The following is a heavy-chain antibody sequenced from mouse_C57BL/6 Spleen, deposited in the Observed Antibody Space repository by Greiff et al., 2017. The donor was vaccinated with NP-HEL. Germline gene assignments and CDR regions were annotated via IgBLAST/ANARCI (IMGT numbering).Heavy chain of an antibody. CDR3: ARRDAMDY. Sequence: DVKLVESGGGLVKPGGSLKLSCAASGFTFSDYGMHWVRQAPEKGLEWVAYISSGGSTIYYADTVKGRFTISRDNAKNTLFLQMTSLRSEDTAMYYCARRDAMDYWGQGTSVTVSS. V-gene: IGHV5-17*01. J-gene: IGHJ4*01. CDR1: GFTFSDYG. CDR2: ISSGGSTI.